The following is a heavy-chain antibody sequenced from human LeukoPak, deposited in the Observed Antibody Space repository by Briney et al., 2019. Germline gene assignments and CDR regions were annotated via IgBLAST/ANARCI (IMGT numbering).Heavy chain of an antibody. D-gene: IGHD4-17*01. J-gene: IGHJ4*02. CDR3: VRMGRYGDYDY. V-gene: IGHV3-66*01. CDR2: VYSGGNT. Sequence: GGSLRLSCTGSGSTFSSNYLAWVRQAPGKGLEWVSIVYSGGNTYYAESVKGRFIISRDNSKNTVFLQMNSLRAEDTAVYYCVRMGRYGDYDYWGQGTLVTVSS. CDR1: GSTFSSNY.